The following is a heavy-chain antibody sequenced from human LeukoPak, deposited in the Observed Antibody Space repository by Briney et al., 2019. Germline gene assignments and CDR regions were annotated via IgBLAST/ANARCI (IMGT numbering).Heavy chain of an antibody. D-gene: IGHD3-22*01. V-gene: IGHV3-11*05. CDR3: ARGGRYYDSRAYYSY. CDR2: ISSGSSYI. J-gene: IGHJ4*02. CDR1: GFNFSDYY. Sequence: GGSLRLSCAASGFNFSDYYMSWTRQAPGKGLGWVSDISSGSSYIKYADSVKRRFSISRDNAKNSLSLQMNSLRAEDTAVYYCARGGRYYDSRAYYSYCGQGPVLADSS.